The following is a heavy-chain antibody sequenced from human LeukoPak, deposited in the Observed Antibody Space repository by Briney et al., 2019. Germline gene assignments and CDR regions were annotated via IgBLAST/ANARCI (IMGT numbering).Heavy chain of an antibody. CDR1: GGTFSSYA. D-gene: IGHD6-13*01. V-gene: IGHV1-69*05. J-gene: IGHJ4*02. Sequence: ASVNVSCKASGGTFSSYAISWVRQAPGQGLEWMGWIIPIFGTANYAQKFQGRVTITTDESTSTAYMELSSLRSEDTAVYYCARAEQQLVLGEYYFDYWGQGTLATVSS. CDR3: ARAEQQLVLGEYYFDY. CDR2: IIPIFGTA.